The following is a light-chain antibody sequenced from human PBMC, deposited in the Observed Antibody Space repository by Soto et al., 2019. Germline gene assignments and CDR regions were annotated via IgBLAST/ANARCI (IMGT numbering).Light chain of an antibody. CDR3: QQSHGTPRT. Sequence: DIHMTQSPSSLSASVGDRVTITCRASQSIISYLNWYQQKPGKAPELLIFAASNLQSGVPSRFSGSGSGTDFTLTISTLQPADFATYYCQQSHGTPRTFGGGTKVDIK. CDR2: AAS. V-gene: IGKV1-39*01. J-gene: IGKJ4*01. CDR1: QSIISY.